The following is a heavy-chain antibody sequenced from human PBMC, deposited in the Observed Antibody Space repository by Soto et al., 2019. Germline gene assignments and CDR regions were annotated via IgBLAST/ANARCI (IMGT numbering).Heavy chain of an antibody. V-gene: IGHV4-61*01. D-gene: IGHD3-3*01. Sequence: QVQLQESGPGLVKPSETLSLTCTVSGGSVSSGSYYWSWIRQPPGKGLEWIGYIYYSGSTNYNPSLKRRVTISVDTSKNQCSMKLSSVTAADTAVYYCARGGYSGYYYYWGQGTLVTVSS. CDR2: IYYSGST. CDR1: GGSVSSGSYY. J-gene: IGHJ4*02. CDR3: ARGGYSGYYYY.